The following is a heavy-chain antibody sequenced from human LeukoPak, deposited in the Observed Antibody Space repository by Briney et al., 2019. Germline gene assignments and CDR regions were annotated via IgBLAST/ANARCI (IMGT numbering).Heavy chain of an antibody. CDR3: ARHGGYDSSGYYRXSGQH. V-gene: IGHV4-39*01. CDR1: GGSISSSSYY. D-gene: IGHD3-22*01. J-gene: IGHJ1*01. CDR2: IYYSGST. Sequence: SETLSLACTVSGGSISSSSYYWGWIRQPPGKGLEWIGSIYYSGSTYYNPSLKSRVTISVDTSKNQFSLKLSSVTAADTAVYYCARHGGYDSSGYYRXSGQHWGQGTLVTVSS.